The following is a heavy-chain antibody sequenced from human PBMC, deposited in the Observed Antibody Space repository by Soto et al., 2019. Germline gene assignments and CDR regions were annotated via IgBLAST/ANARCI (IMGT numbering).Heavy chain of an antibody. J-gene: IGHJ4*02. Sequence: GVSLRLSCAASGFIVSSNYMSWVRQAPGKGLEWVSVIFTGGATDYADSVKGRFTMSRDISKNTLYLQMNSLRVDDTAVYFCVKEFKGAFDHWGPGTLVTVSS. D-gene: IGHD3-16*01. CDR1: GFIVSSNY. V-gene: IGHV3-53*01. CDR3: VKEFKGAFDH. CDR2: IFTGGAT.